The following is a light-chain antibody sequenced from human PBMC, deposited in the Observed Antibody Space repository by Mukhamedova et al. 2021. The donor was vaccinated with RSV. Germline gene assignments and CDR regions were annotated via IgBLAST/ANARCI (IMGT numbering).Light chain of an antibody. J-gene: IGKJ2*01. CDR1: EKVISNY. Sequence: GERVSLSCRASEKVISNYLAWYQQRPGQSPRLLIFGASNRAAGVPDRFSGSGSGTDFTLTIDRLEPEDSAAYHCQQYASTPYTFGQG. V-gene: IGKV3-20*01. CDR2: GAS. CDR3: QQYASTPYT.